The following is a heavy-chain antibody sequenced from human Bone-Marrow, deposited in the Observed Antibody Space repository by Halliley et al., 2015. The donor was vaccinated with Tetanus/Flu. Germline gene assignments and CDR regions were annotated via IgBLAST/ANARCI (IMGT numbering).Heavy chain of an antibody. V-gene: IGHV3-33*01. CDR1: GFTFSNYG. D-gene: IGHD1-26*01. J-gene: IGHJ6*02. Sequence: QLVQSGGGVVQPGRSLRLSCAASGFTFSNYGMHWVRQAPGKGLEWVAVIWQDGNKKYYADSVKGRLTISRDNSKRTLYLQINSPRVDDTGVYYCARDPYRPSDFYGMDVWGLGTTVTVSS. CDR3: ARDPYRPSDFYGMDV. CDR2: IWQDGNKK.